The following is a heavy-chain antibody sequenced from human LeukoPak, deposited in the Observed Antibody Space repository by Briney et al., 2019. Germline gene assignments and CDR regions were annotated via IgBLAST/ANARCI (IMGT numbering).Heavy chain of an antibody. CDR1: GGSISSYY. CDR2: IYTSGST. CDR3: ARDVPPTSHFDY. V-gene: IGHV4-4*07. J-gene: IGHJ4*02. Sequence: PSETLSLTCTVSGGSISSYYWNWIRQPAGKGLEWIGHIYTSGSTNYNSSLKSRVTMSVDTSKNQFSVKLNSVTAADTAVYYCARDVPPTSHFDYWGQGTLVTVSS. D-gene: IGHD3-10*02.